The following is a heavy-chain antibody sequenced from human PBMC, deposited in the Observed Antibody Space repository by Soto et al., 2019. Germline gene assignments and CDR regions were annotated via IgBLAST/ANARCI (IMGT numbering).Heavy chain of an antibody. J-gene: IGHJ5*02. CDR1: GYTFTSYD. CDR3: ASALSYSSSWSGWFDP. CDR2: MNPNSGNT. V-gene: IGHV1-8*01. D-gene: IGHD6-13*01. Sequence: QVQLVQSGAEVKKPGASVKVSCKASGYTFTSYDINWVRQATGQGLEWMGWMNPNSGNTGYAQKFQGRVTMTRNTSIRTAYMEVSSLRSEDTAVYYCASALSYSSSWSGWFDPWGQGTLVTVSS.